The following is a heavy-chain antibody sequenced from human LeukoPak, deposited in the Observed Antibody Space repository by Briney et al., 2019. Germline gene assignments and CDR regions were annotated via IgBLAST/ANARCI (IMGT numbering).Heavy chain of an antibody. J-gene: IGHJ4*02. CDR2: ISYDGSNK. CDR1: GFTFSSYA. D-gene: IGHD5-24*01. Sequence: GGSLRLSCAASGFTFSSYAMHWVRQAPGKGLEWVAVISYDGSNKYYADSVKGRSTISRDNSKNTLYLQMNSLRAEDTAVYYCAKGPEMATIVDYFDYWGQGTLVTVSS. V-gene: IGHV3-30*04. CDR3: AKGPEMATIVDYFDY.